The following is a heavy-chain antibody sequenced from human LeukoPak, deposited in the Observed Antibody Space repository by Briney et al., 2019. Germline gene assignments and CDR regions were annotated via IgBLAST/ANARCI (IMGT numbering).Heavy chain of an antibody. V-gene: IGHV4-4*02. Sequence: GSLRLSCVASGFTFSSYAMSWVRQPPGKGLEWIGEIYHSGSTNYNPSLKSRVTISVDKSKNQFSLKLSSVTAADTAVYYCARGSGTLKFDPWGQGTLVTVSS. D-gene: IGHD1-26*01. CDR2: IYHSGST. CDR1: GFTFSSYAM. CDR3: ARGSGTLKFDP. J-gene: IGHJ5*02.